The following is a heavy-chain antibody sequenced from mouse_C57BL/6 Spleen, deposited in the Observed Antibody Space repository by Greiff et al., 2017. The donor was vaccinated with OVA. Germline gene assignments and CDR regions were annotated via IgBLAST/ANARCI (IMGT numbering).Heavy chain of an antibody. Sequence: QVQLQQPGAELVRPGSSVKLSCKASGYTFTSYWMHWVKQRPIPGLEWIGNIDPSDSATHYNQKFKAKAPLTVDKSSSPAYMQLSSLTSEDSAVYYCARDGYDAFAYWGQGTLVTVSA. CDR3: ARDGYDAFAY. J-gene: IGHJ3*01. V-gene: IGHV1-52*01. CDR1: GYTFTSYW. CDR2: IDPSDSAT. D-gene: IGHD2-2*01.